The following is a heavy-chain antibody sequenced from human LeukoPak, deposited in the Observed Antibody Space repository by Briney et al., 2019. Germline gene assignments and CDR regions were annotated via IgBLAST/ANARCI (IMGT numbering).Heavy chain of an antibody. CDR3: AREGYSSRGFDP. J-gene: IGHJ5*02. CDR2: IYYSGST. CDR1: GGSISSYY. V-gene: IGHV4-59*01. D-gene: IGHD6-13*01. Sequence: PSETLSLTCTVSGGSISSYYWSWIRQPPGKGLEWIGYIYYSGSTNYNPSLKSRVTISVDTSKNQFSLKLSSVTAADTAVYYCAREGYSSRGFDPWGRGTLVTVSS.